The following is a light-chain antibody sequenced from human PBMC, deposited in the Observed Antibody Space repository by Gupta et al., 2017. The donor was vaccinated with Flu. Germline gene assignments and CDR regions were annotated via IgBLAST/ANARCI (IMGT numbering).Light chain of an antibody. CDR2: DDR. CDR1: DIGRKS. V-gene: IGLV3-21*02. Sequence: SYALTQPPSVSVAPGQTASITCGGNDIGRKSVFWYQHKPGQAPVLVVYDDRDRPSGIPERFSGSNSGNTATLTISRVEAGDEADYYCQVWDSPSDHYVFGSGTTVTGL. CDR3: QVWDSPSDHYV. J-gene: IGLJ1*01.